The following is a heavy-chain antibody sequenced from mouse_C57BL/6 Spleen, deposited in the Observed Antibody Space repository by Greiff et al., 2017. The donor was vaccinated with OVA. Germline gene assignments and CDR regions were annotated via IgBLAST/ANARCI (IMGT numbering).Heavy chain of an antibody. V-gene: IGHV1-53*01. Sequence: QVQLQQPGTELVKPGASVKLSCKASGYTFTSYWMHWVKHRPGQGLEWIGNINPSNGGTNYNEKFKSKATLSVDKSSSTAYMQLSSLTSEDSAVYYCARDITTVVAKPHFDYWGQGTTLTVSS. D-gene: IGHD1-1*01. CDR3: ARDITTVVAKPHFDY. J-gene: IGHJ2*01. CDR2: INPSNGGT. CDR1: GYTFTSYW.